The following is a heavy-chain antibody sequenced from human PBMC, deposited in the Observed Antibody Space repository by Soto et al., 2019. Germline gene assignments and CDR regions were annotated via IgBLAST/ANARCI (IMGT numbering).Heavy chain of an antibody. V-gene: IGHV3-30*04. CDR2: ISYDGSNK. Sequence: PGGSLRLSCAASGFTFSSYAMHWVRQAPGKGLEWVAVISYDGSNKYYADSVKGRFTISRDNSKNTLYLQMNSLRAEDTAVYYCAKDGPCGDCYPSLWYYYGMDVWGQGTTVTVSS. J-gene: IGHJ6*02. CDR3: AKDGPCGDCYPSLWYYYGMDV. CDR1: GFTFSSYA. D-gene: IGHD2-21*02.